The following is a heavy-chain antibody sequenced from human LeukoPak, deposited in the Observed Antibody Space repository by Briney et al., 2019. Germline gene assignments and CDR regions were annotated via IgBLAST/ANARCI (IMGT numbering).Heavy chain of an antibody. CDR1: GYTFTSYD. Sequence: GASVKVSCKASGYTFTSYDINWVRQATGQGLEWMGWMNPNSGNTGYAQKFQGRVTITRNTSISTAYMELSSLRSEDTAVYYCAKNSYYVSSGYPPLFDYWGQGTLVTVSS. V-gene: IGHV1-8*03. D-gene: IGHD3-22*01. CDR3: AKNSYYVSSGYPPLFDY. CDR2: MNPNSGNT. J-gene: IGHJ4*02.